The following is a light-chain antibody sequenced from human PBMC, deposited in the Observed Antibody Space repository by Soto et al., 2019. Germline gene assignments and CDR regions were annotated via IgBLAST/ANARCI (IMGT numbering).Light chain of an antibody. CDR2: YNS. CDR1: NIGSKS. CDR3: QVWDSSGEV. J-gene: IGLJ1*01. V-gene: IGLV3-21*04. Sequence: SYELTQPPSVSVAPGKTASITCGGNNIGSKSVHWYQQKPGQAPVLVIDYNSDRPSGIPERFPGSNSGNTATLTISRVEAGDEADYYCQVWDSSGEVFGTGTQLTVL.